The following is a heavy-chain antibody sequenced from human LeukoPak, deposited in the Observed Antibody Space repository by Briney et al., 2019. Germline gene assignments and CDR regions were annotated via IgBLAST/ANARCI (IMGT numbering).Heavy chain of an antibody. CDR2: IYHSGST. CDR1: GYSISSGYY. V-gene: IGHV4-38-2*02. CDR3: ARATGGYDCCWFDP. D-gene: IGHD5-12*01. J-gene: IGHJ5*02. Sequence: SETLSLTCTVSGYSISSGYYWGWIRQPPGKGLEWIGSIYHSGSTYYNPSLKSRVTISVDTSKNQFSLKLSSVTAADTAVYYCARATGGYDCCWFDPWGQGTLVTVSS.